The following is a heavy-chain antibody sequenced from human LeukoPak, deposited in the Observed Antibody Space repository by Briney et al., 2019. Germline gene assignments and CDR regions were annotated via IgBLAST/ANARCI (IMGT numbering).Heavy chain of an antibody. CDR2: INPNSGGT. CDR3: ARPQGPAYYYDSSGYYSDYYYGMDV. Sequence: ASLKVSCKASGYTFTGYYMHWVRQAPGQGLEWMGWINPNSGGTNYAQKFQGRVTMTRDTSISTAYMELSRLRSDDTAVYYCARPQGPAYYYDSSGYYSDYYYGMDVWGQGTTVTVSS. J-gene: IGHJ6*02. V-gene: IGHV1-2*02. D-gene: IGHD3-22*01. CDR1: GYTFTGYY.